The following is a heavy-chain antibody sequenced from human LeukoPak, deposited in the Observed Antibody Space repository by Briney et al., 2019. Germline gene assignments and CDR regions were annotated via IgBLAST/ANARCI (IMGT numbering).Heavy chain of an antibody. CDR3: ARDSHIVVVVPAAIDY. CDR2: ISSSGSAM. Sequence: PGGSLRLSCAASGFTFSGYYMSWIRQAPGKGLEWVSYISSSGSAMYYGDSVKGRFTISRDNAKNSLYLQMNSLRAEDTAVYYCARDSHIVVVVPAAIDYWGQGTLVTVSS. D-gene: IGHD2-2*01. J-gene: IGHJ4*02. CDR1: GFTFSGYY. V-gene: IGHV3-11*04.